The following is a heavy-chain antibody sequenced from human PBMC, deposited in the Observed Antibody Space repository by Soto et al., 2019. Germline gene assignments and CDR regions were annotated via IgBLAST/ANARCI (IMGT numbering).Heavy chain of an antibody. CDR3: ARGAALAGKLDL. D-gene: IGHD6-19*01. CDR2: ISSHGRDI. V-gene: IGHV3-21*06. CDR1: GFTFTSDS. J-gene: IGHJ4*02. Sequence: EVQLVESGGGLVKPGGSVRLSCEASGFTFTSDSMTWVRQAPGKGLEWVSSISSHGRDIFYADSVKGRFTISRDNAKDSLHLQMNSLTGEDSADYYCARGAALAGKLDLWGQGTLVTVSS.